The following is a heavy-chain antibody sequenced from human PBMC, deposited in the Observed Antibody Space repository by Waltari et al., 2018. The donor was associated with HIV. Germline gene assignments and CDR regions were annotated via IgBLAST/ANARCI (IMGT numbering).Heavy chain of an antibody. Sequence: QVQLVESGGGVVQPGRSLRLSCAASGFTFSSYGMHWVRQAPGKGLEWVAVISYDGSNKYYADSVKGRFTISRDNSKNTLYLQMNSLRAEDTAVYYCAKDEGSVVVAATPMDYWGQGTLVTVSS. D-gene: IGHD2-15*01. CDR3: AKDEGSVVVAATPMDY. CDR2: ISYDGSNK. V-gene: IGHV3-30*18. J-gene: IGHJ4*02. CDR1: GFTFSSYG.